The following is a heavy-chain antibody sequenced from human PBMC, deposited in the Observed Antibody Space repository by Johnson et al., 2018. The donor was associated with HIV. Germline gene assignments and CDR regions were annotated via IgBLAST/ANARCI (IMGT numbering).Heavy chain of an antibody. Sequence: MQLVESGGGVVQPGRSLRLSCAASGFTFDDYGMSWVRQAPGKGLEWVSGIKWNGGSTGYADSVKGRFTISRDNAKKSLYLQMNSLRAEDTALYYCARVSRLGDIEVLSDAFDIWGQGTMVIVSS. J-gene: IGHJ3*02. CDR1: GFTFDDYG. D-gene: IGHD3-10*01. V-gene: IGHV3-20*04. CDR3: ARVSRLGDIEVLSDAFDI. CDR2: IKWNGGST.